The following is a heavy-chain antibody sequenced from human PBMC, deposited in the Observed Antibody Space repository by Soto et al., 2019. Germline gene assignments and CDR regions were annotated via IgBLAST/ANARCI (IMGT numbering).Heavy chain of an antibody. D-gene: IGHD3-9*01. Sequence: XECLSVPGTVACVSIASYFWSWIRQTPGKGLDWIGSISFSGATYSNPSLKGRAALSVDTSENHLSLTLNSVTSADTAVYFCARDRRDGYKRYFEVWGQGNQVTVSS. J-gene: IGHJ4*02. CDR1: CVSIASYF. CDR2: ISFSGAT. CDR3: ARDRRDGYKRYFEV. V-gene: IGHV4-59*01.